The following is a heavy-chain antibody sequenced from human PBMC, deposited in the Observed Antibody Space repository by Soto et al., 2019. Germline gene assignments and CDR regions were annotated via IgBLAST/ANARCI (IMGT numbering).Heavy chain of an antibody. V-gene: IGHV3-23*01. D-gene: IGHD3-3*01. CDR3: ARWSYLDY. Sequence: SGGTLRLSCSASGFSFGSYALNWVRQAPGKGLEWVSTISGSDGKTFYADSVKGRFSIARDTSKSTLYLQMNSLRADDTAMYYCARWSYLDYWGQGTRVTV. J-gene: IGHJ4*02. CDR1: GFSFGSYA. CDR2: ISGSDGKT.